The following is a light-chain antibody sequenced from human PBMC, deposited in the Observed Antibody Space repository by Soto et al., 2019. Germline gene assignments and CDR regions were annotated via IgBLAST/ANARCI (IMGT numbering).Light chain of an antibody. CDR1: SSNIGSNT. CDR2: SNN. Sequence: QSVLTQPPSASGTPGQRVTISCSGSSSNIGSNTVNWYQQLPGTAPKLLIYSNNQRPSGVPDRFSGSKSGTSASLAISGLQGEDEADYYCAAWDDSLTVLFGGGTQLTVL. J-gene: IGLJ2*01. CDR3: AAWDDSLTVL. V-gene: IGLV1-44*01.